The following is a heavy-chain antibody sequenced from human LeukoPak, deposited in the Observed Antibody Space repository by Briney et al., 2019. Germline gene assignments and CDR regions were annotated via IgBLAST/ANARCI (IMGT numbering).Heavy chain of an antibody. CDR2: IYYSGST. CDR1: GGSISSSSYY. J-gene: IGHJ4*02. V-gene: IGHV4-39*01. CDR3: ARRGGRIMATYYFDY. Sequence: SETLSLTCTVSGGSISSSSYYWGWIRQTPGKGLEWIGNIYYSGSTYYNPSLKSRVTISVDTSKNQFSLNLTSVTAADTAVYYCARRGGRIMATYYFDYWGQGTLVTVSS. D-gene: IGHD5-24*01.